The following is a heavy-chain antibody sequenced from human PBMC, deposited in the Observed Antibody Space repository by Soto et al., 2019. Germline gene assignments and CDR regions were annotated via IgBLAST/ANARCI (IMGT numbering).Heavy chain of an antibody. J-gene: IGHJ6*02. CDR1: GLHISKAW. D-gene: IGHD2-15*01. Sequence: EVQLVESGGGHIQPGGSLRLSCAASGLHISKAWMNWVRQAPGKGLEWVGRIKTKGEGGPTDYPAAVKGSFIVSREDSQNTLHLQMICLRIDATAVYYCTTWSVEGVWGQGTAVIVSS. V-gene: IGHV3-15*07. CDR2: IKTKGEGGPT. CDR3: TTWSVEGV.